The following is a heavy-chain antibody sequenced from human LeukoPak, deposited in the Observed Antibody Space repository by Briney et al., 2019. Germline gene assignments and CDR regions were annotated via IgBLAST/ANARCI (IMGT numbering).Heavy chain of an antibody. V-gene: IGHV3-21*01. CDR2: ISNSSSYI. CDR1: GFTFSSYS. CDR3: ARDDAFDI. Sequence: GGSLRLSCAASGFTFSSYSMNWVRQAPGKGLEWVSSISNSSSYIYYADSVKGRFTISRDNAKNSLYLQMNSLRAEDTAVYYCARDDAFDIWGQGTMVTVSS. J-gene: IGHJ3*02.